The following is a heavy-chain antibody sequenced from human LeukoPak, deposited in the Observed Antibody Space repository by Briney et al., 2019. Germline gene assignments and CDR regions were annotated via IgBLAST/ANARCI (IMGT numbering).Heavy chain of an antibody. CDR2: IYYSGST. V-gene: IGHV4-59*01. CDR1: GGSISSYY. J-gene: IGHJ6*03. D-gene: IGHD6-19*01. Sequence: SETLSLTCTVSGGSISSYYWSWIRQPPGKGLEWIGYIYYSGSTNYNPSLKSRVTISVDTSKNQFSLKLSSVTAADTAVYYCARSPLVYSVAGTYYYYYMDVWGKGTTATVSS. CDR3: ARSPLVYSVAGTYYYYYMDV.